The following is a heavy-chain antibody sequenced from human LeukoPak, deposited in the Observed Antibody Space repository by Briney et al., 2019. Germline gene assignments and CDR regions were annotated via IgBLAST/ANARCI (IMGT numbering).Heavy chain of an antibody. CDR1: GFTCKHYG. V-gene: IGHV3-33*01. D-gene: IGHD4-11*01. CDR3: ARDAQRGFDYSNSLKY. CDR2: IWSDGTNK. Sequence: GRSLRLSCAAAGFTCKHYGMHWVRQAPGKGLEWVAVIWSDGTNKHYADSVKGRFTISRDDSENTAYLQMSSLRPEDTGVYFCARDAQRGFDYSNSLKYWGQGTPVTVS. J-gene: IGHJ4*02.